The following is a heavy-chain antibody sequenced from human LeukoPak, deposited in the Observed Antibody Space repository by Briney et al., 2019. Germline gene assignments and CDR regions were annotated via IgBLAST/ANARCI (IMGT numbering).Heavy chain of an antibody. CDR1: GYTLTDYY. CDR2: IIPLFGTP. CDR3: ASATLRCSGGSCYEMDV. V-gene: IGHV1-69*06. J-gene: IGHJ6*04. Sequence: ASVKVSCKASGYTLTDYYIHWVRQAPGQGLEWMGGIIPLFGTPDYAQKFQDRLTITADKSTSTAYMELSSLRSEDTAVYYCASATLRCSGGSCYEMDVWGKGTTVTVSS. D-gene: IGHD2-15*01.